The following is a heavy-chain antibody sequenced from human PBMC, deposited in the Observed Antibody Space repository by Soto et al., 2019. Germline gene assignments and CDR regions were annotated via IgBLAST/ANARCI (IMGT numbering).Heavy chain of an antibody. J-gene: IGHJ5*02. V-gene: IGHV1-8*01. Sequence: QVQLVQSGAEVKKPGASVKVSCKASGYTFTSYDINWMRQATGQGLEWMGWMNPNSGNTGYAQKFQGRVTMTRNTSISTAYMELSSLRSEDTAVYYCARRRGYSGYNWFDPWGQGTLVTVSS. CDR3: ARRRGYSGYNWFDP. D-gene: IGHD5-12*01. CDR1: GYTFTSYD. CDR2: MNPNSGNT.